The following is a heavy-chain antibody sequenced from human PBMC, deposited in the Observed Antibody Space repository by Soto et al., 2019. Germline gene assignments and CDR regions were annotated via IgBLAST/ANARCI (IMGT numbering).Heavy chain of an antibody. J-gene: IGHJ6*02. CDR1: GGTFTNYA. CDR2: IIPVFGTP. Sequence: QVQLVQSGAEVKKPGSSLKVSCKASGGTFTNYAFSWVRQAPGQGLEWMGGIIPVFGTPDYAQKFQGRVTIHAEEYTRTASMELSSLRSDDTTVYYCARERSVGYCITATCPKPFYYYAMDVWGQGTTVTVSS. CDR3: ARERSVGYCITATCPKPFYYYAMDV. V-gene: IGHV1-69*12. D-gene: IGHD2-2*01.